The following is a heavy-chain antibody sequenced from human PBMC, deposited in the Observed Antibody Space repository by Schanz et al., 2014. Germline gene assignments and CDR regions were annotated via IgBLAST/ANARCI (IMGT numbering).Heavy chain of an antibody. CDR3: AKDATHIDIVLVPTAIDY. CDR2: MSYDGSIK. J-gene: IGHJ4*02. CDR1: GFTFSSYG. Sequence: GQLLESGGGLIQPGGPLRLSCAASGFTFSSYGMHWVRQAPGKGLEWVAAMSYDGSIKYYGDSVKGRFTISRDNSKNTLYLHMNTLRSEDTAVYYCAKDATHIDIVLVPTAIDYWGQGTLVNVSS. V-gene: IGHV3-30*02. D-gene: IGHD2-2*01.